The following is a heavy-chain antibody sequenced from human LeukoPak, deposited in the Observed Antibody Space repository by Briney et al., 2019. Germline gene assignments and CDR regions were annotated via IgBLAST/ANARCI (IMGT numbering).Heavy chain of an antibody. D-gene: IGHD4-17*01. CDR3: ARSRYGDYDY. CDR2: IYYSGST. Sequence: PSETLSLTFTVSGGSISSYYWSWIRQPPGKGLEWIGYIYYSGSTNYNPSLKSRVTISVDKSKNQFSLKLSSVTAADTAVYYCARSRYGDYDYWGQGTLVTVSS. J-gene: IGHJ4*02. CDR1: GGSISSYY. V-gene: IGHV4-59*12.